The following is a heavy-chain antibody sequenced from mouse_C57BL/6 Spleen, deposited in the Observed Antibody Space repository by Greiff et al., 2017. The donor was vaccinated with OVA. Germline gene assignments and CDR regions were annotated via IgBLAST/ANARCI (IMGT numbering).Heavy chain of an antibody. CDR1: GYAFSSYW. V-gene: IGHV1-80*01. CDR2: IYPGDGDT. CDR3: ARGVVDWYFDV. Sequence: QVQLQQSGAELVKPGASVKISCKASGYAFSSYWLNWVKQRPGKGLEWIGQIYPGDGDTNSTGKFKGQAPLTADKSSSTAYMQHSSLTSEDAAVYFCARGVVDWYFDVWGTGTTVTVSS. D-gene: IGHD1-1*01. J-gene: IGHJ1*03.